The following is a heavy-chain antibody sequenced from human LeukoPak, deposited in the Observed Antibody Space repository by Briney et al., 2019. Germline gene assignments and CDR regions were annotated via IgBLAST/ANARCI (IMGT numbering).Heavy chain of an antibody. D-gene: IGHD3-10*01. J-gene: IGHJ4*02. CDR2: IYYSGST. Sequence: PSEALSLTCTVSGGSISSGGYYWSWIRQHPGKGLEWIGYIYYSGSTYYNPSLKSRVTISVDTSKNQFSLKLSSVTAADTAVYYCARHNISLWLDYWGQGTLVTVSS. CDR3: ARHNISLWLDY. CDR1: GGSISSGGYY. V-gene: IGHV4-31*03.